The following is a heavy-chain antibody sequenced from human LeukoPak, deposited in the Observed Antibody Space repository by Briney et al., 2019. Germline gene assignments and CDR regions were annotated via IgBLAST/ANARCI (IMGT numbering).Heavy chain of an antibody. CDR1: GFTFSSYA. D-gene: IGHD3-22*01. CDR2: ISGSDGST. V-gene: IGHV3-23*01. CDR3: AKNYDSSGYYPGPFGY. J-gene: IGHJ4*02. Sequence: PGGSLRLSCAASGFTFSSYAMSWVRQAPGKGLEWVSAISGSDGSTYYADSVKGRFTISRDNSKNTLYLQMNSLRAEDTAVYYCAKNYDSSGYYPGPFGYWGQGTLVTVSS.